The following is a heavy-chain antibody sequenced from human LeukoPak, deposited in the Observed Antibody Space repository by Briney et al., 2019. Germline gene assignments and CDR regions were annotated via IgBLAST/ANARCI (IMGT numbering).Heavy chain of an antibody. J-gene: IGHJ6*03. CDR1: GFTFSSYA. CDR3: ARSSRSTPYYYMGV. V-gene: IGHV3-30-3*01. CDR2: ISYDGSNK. D-gene: IGHD6-6*01. Sequence: GGSLRLSCAASGFTFSSYAMHWVRQAPGKGLEWVAVISYDGSNKYYADSVKGRFTISRDNSKNTLYLQMNSLRAEDTAVYYCARSSRSTPYYYMGVWGKGTTVTVSS.